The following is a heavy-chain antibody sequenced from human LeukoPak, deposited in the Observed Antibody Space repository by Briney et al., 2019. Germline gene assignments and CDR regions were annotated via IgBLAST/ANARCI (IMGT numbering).Heavy chain of an antibody. CDR3: ARHNPLGQVVVVAADYFDY. D-gene: IGHD2-15*01. J-gene: IGHJ4*02. CDR2: INHSGST. Sequence: PSETLSLTCAVYGGSFSGYYWSWIRQPPGKGLEWIGEINHSGSTNYNPSLKSRVTISVDTSKNQFSLKLSSVTAADTAVYYCARHNPLGQVVVVAADYFDYWGQGTLVTVSS. V-gene: IGHV4-34*01. CDR1: GGSFSGYY.